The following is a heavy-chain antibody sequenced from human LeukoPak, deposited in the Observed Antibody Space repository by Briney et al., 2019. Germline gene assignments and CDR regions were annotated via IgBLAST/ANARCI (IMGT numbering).Heavy chain of an antibody. CDR1: GYTFTSYD. CDR2: MNPNSGNT. V-gene: IGHV1-8*03. J-gene: IGHJ6*02. D-gene: IGHD4-17*01. CDR3: ARGPELYGDGHYYGMDV. Sequence: ASVKVSCKASGYTFTSYDINWVRQATGQGLEWMGWMNPNSGNTGYAQKFQGRVTITRNTSISTAYMELSSLRSEDTAVYYCARGPELYGDGHYYGMDVWGQGTTVTVSS.